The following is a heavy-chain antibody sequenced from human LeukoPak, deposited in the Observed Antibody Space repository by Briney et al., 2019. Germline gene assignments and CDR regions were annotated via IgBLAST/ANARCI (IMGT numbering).Heavy chain of an antibody. J-gene: IGHJ4*02. V-gene: IGHV3-23*01. CDR2: ISGSGGST. CDR1: GFTFSSYA. Sequence: GGSLKLSCAASGFTFSSYAMSWVRQAPGKGLEWVSAISGSGGSTYYADSVKGRFTISRDNSKNTLYLQMNSLRAEDTAVYYCAKFADRFGELLSGWYFDYWGQGTLVTVSS. CDR3: AKFADRFGELLSGWYFDY. D-gene: IGHD3-10*01.